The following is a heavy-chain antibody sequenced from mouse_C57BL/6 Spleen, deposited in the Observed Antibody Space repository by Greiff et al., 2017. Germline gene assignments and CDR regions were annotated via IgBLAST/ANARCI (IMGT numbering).Heavy chain of an antibody. V-gene: IGHV1-53*01. D-gene: IGHD2-4*01. CDR1: GYTFTSYW. CDR2: INPSNGGT. Sequence: VQLQQPGTELVKPGASVKLSCKASGYTFTSYWMHWVKQRPGQGLEWIGNINPSNGGTNYNEKFKSKATLTVDKSSSTAYMQLSSLTSEDSAVYYCASTMITKRYYFDYWGKGTTLTVSS. J-gene: IGHJ2*01. CDR3: ASTMITKRYYFDY.